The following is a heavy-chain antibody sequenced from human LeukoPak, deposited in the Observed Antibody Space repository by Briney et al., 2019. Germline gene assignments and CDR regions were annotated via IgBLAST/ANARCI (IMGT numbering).Heavy chain of an antibody. D-gene: IGHD2-15*01. Sequence: GGSLRLSCAASGFIVSGYYMSWVRQAPGKGLEWVSLTYSGGSTYYTDSVKGRFSISRDNSKNTLYLQMNSLRAEDTAVYYCAKDRGSPQRDVVVVAATSSFAYWGQGTPVTVSS. CDR2: TYSGGST. CDR3: AKDRGSPQRDVVVVAATSSFAY. CDR1: GFIVSGYY. V-gene: IGHV3-66*01. J-gene: IGHJ4*02.